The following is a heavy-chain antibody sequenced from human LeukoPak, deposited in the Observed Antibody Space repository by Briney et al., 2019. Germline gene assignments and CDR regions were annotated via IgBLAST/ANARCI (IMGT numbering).Heavy chain of an antibody. V-gene: IGHV4-39*01. CDR1: GGSISSGGYY. J-gene: IGHJ4*02. Sequence: SETLSLTCTVSGGSISSGGYYWAWVRQPPGQGLEWIGNVQYSGSTYYNPSLKSRVTISLDTSKNQFSLRLSSVTAADTSMYYCTRRRGGTSSRDYWGQGTLVTVSS. D-gene: IGHD6-13*01. CDR3: TRRRGGTSSRDY. CDR2: VQYSGST.